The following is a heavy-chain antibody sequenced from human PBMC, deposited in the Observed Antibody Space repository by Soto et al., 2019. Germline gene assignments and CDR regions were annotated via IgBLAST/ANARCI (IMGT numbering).Heavy chain of an antibody. Sequence: SVKISCKASGGTFSSYAISWVRQAPGQGLEWMGGIIPIFGTANYAQKFQGRVTITADESTSTAYMELSSLRSEDTAVYYCAKAVADPYNWFDPWGQGTLVTVSS. J-gene: IGHJ5*02. CDR2: IIPIFGTA. D-gene: IGHD6-19*01. CDR3: AKAVADPYNWFDP. CDR1: GGTFSSYA. V-gene: IGHV1-69*13.